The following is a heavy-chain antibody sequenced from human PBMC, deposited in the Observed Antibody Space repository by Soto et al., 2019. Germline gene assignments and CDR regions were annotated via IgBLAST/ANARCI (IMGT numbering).Heavy chain of an antibody. D-gene: IGHD6-6*01. Sequence: GGSLRLSCAASGFTFSSYAMHWVRQAPGKGLEWVAVISYDGSNKYYADSVKGRFTISRDNSKNTLYLQMNSLKTEDTAVYYCARDEYPGVYWGQGTLATVSS. CDR3: ARDEYPGVY. CDR1: GFTFSSYA. J-gene: IGHJ4*02. CDR2: ISYDGSNK. V-gene: IGHV3-30-3*01.